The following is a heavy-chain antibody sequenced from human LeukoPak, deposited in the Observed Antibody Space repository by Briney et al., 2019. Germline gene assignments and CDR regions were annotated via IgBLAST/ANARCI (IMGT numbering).Heavy chain of an antibody. CDR2: VFYTGST. V-gene: IGHV4-59*01. J-gene: IGHJ2*01. CDR3: ARSKSADMFYWYFDL. D-gene: IGHD2-2*01. Sequence: SETLSLTCDVSGDSITSYYWSWIRQPPGKGLEWIGYVFYTGSTNYTPSLKSRVTISQDTPKNQVSLRLSSVTAADTAMYYCARSKSADMFYWYFDLWGRGTLVTVSS. CDR1: GDSITSYY.